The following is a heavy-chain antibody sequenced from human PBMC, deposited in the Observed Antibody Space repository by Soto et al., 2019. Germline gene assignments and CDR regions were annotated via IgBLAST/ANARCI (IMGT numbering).Heavy chain of an antibody. J-gene: IGHJ4*02. D-gene: IGHD6-13*01. Sequence: QVQVVESGGGVVQPGRSLRLTCTASGFTFRNYAIHWVRHAPGTGLEWVAVISYDGRNESYAASVRSRFTISRDNSTNPLFLQMNSLRAEDPAVYYGAKGEGYRITSTAQWGQGPLVTFAS. CDR2: ISYDGRNE. V-gene: IGHV3-30*04. CDR1: GFTFRNYA. CDR3: AKGEGYRITSTAQ.